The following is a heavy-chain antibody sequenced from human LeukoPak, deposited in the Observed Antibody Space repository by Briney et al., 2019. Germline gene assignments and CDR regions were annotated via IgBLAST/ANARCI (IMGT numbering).Heavy chain of an antibody. D-gene: IGHD5-18*01. CDR2: ISSSGSTI. Sequence: GGSLRLSCAASGFTFSDYYMSWIRQAPGKGLEWVSYISSSGSTIYYADSVKGRSTISRDNAKNSLYLQMNSLRAEDTAVYYCARDVDTAMVTTFDYWGQGTLVTVSS. J-gene: IGHJ4*02. CDR3: ARDVDTAMVTTFDY. CDR1: GFTFSDYY. V-gene: IGHV3-11*04.